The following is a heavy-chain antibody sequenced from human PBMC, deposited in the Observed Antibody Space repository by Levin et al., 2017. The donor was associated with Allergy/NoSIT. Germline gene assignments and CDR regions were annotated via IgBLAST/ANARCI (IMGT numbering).Heavy chain of an antibody. CDR3: AKDAIRGSDQPYYFDY. D-gene: IGHD6-19*01. CDR2: IINSGVGT. CDR1: GFTFNNYA. V-gene: IGHV3-23*01. Sequence: GGSLRLSCAASGFTFNNYAMSWVRQAPGKGLEWVSAIINSGVGTYYADSVKGRFTISRDNSKNTMYLQMNGLRAEDTAVYFCAKDAIRGSDQPYYFDYWGQGTLVTASS. J-gene: IGHJ4*02.